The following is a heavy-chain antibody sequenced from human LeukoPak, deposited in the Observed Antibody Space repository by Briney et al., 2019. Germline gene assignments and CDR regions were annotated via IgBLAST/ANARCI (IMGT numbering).Heavy chain of an antibody. J-gene: IGHJ4*02. CDR3: ARETGGAVGSTDFDY. V-gene: IGHV3-30-3*01. Sequence: GGSLRLSCAASGFTFSSYAIHWVRQAPGKGPEWVAVISYDGSNKYYADSVKGRFTISRDNSKNTLYLQMNSLRAEDTAVYYCARETGGAVGSTDFDYWGQGTLVTVSS. CDR1: GFTFSSYA. CDR2: ISYDGSNK. D-gene: IGHD4-17*01.